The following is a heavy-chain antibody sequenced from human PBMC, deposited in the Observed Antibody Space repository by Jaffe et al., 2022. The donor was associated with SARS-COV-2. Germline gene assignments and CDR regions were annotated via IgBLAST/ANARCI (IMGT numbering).Heavy chain of an antibody. D-gene: IGHD2-2*02. J-gene: IGHJ6*02. V-gene: IGHV3-21*01. CDR2: ISSSSSYI. Sequence: EVQLVESGGGLVKPGGSLRLSCAASGFTFSSYSMNWVRQAPGKGLEWVSSISSSSSYIYYADSVKGRFTISRDNAKNSLYLQMNSLRAEDTAVYYCARGGGLGYCSSTSCYTMSWDYYYGMDVWGQGTTVTVSS. CDR1: GFTFSSYS. CDR3: ARGGGLGYCSSTSCYTMSWDYYYGMDV.